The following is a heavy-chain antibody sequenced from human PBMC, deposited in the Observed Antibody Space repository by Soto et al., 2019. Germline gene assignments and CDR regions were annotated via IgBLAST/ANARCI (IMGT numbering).Heavy chain of an antibody. CDR1: GGTVMDYR. CDR2: IWYGGSNK. V-gene: IGHV3-33*08. D-gene: IGHD3-9*01. Sequence: WGFQRLSRASSGGTVMDYRGRWVRQKRGKGLEWVAVIWYGGSNKYYADSVKGRFTISRDNSKNTLYLQMNSLRAEDTAVYYCARDLKYYDILTGYYRPTYYYGMDFWGQGTTVTFSS. J-gene: IGHJ6*02. CDR3: ARDLKYYDILTGYYRPTYYYGMDF.